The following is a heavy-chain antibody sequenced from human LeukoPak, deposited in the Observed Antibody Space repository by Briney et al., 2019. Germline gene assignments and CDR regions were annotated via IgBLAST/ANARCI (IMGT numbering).Heavy chain of an antibody. CDR3: ARDPTYL. CDR1: GFTFSNYA. J-gene: IGHJ2*01. CDR2: ISGNGGNT. V-gene: IGHV3-23*01. Sequence: GGSLRLSCAASGFTFSNYAMTWVRQAPGKGLEWVSLISGNGGNTYYADSMKGRFTISRDNSKNTLYLQMNSLRAEDTAVYYCARDPTYLWGRGTLVTVSS.